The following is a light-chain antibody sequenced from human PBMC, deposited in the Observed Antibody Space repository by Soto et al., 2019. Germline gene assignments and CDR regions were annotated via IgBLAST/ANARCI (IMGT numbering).Light chain of an antibody. CDR3: QKSAISSWT. J-gene: IGKJ1*01. CDR1: QSLSSSY. V-gene: IGKV3-20*01. CDR2: GAS. Sequence: EIVLTQSPGTLSLSPGEAATLSCRASQSLSSSYLAWYQQKPGQAPRLLIYGASSRATHILDRFSGSVSGTDSALTISSVGPEDFAVYYCQKSAISSWTFGQGTKVEIK.